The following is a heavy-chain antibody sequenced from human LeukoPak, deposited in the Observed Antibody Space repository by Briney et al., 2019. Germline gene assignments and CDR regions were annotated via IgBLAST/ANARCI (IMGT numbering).Heavy chain of an antibody. D-gene: IGHD4-23*01. J-gene: IGHJ4*02. V-gene: IGHV1-69*01. CDR2: IIPIFGTA. CDR1: GGTFSSYA. Sequence: SVKVSCKASGGTFSSYAISWVRQAPGQGLEWMGGIIPIFGTANYAQKFQGRVTITADESTSTAYMELSSLRSEDTAVYYCARDVPGGGNLYFDYWGQGTLVTVSS. CDR3: ARDVPGGGNLYFDY.